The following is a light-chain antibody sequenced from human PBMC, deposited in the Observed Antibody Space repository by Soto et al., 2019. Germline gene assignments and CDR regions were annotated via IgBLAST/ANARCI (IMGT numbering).Light chain of an antibody. CDR2: EVS. Sequence: QSALTQPASVSGSPGQSITISCTGTSSDIGGYNYVSWYQQHPGKVPKLMIFEVSNRPSGVPYRFSGSKSGNTASLTISGLQAEDGADYYCSSYTGSSTLYVFGTGTKVTVL. V-gene: IGLV2-14*01. J-gene: IGLJ1*01. CDR1: SSDIGGYNY. CDR3: SSYTGSSTLYV.